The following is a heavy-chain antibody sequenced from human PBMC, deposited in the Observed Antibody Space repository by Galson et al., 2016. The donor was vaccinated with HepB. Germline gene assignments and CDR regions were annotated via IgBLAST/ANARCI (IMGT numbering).Heavy chain of an antibody. CDR3: ARRAGDEDAFDV. D-gene: IGHD7-27*01. Sequence: SETLSLTCAVSGGSFSGHRWSWIRQVPGKGLEWIGQITHSGSTSYNPSLKSRVSISLVMPNNQISLELSSVTAADTAVYFCARRAGDEDAFDVWGQGTMVTVSS. V-gene: IGHV4-34*01. CDR2: ITHSGST. J-gene: IGHJ3*01. CDR1: GGSFSGHR.